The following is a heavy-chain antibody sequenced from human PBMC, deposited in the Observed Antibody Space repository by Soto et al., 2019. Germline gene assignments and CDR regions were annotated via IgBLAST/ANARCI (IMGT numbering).Heavy chain of an antibody. J-gene: IGHJ3*02. CDR1: GFTFSSYG. CDR3: AKDQGYEVDAFDI. Sequence: QVQLVESGGGVVQPGRSLRLSCAASGFTFSSYGMHWVRQAPGKGLEWVAVISYDGSNKYYADSVKGRFTISRDNSKNTLYLQMNSLRAEETAVYYCAKDQGYEVDAFDIWGQGTMVTVSS. D-gene: IGHD2-2*01. V-gene: IGHV3-30*18. CDR2: ISYDGSNK.